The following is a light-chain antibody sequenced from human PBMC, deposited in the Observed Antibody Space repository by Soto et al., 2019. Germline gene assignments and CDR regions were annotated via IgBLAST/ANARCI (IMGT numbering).Light chain of an antibody. CDR1: QSVSSY. Sequence: EIVLTQSPATLSLSPGERATLSCRASQSVSSYLAWYQQKAGQTPRLLIYDASNRATGIPARFSGSGSGTDFTLTISSLEPEDFAVYYCQQRSNWPRSITFGQGTRLDIK. CDR2: DAS. CDR3: QQRSNWPRSIT. V-gene: IGKV3-11*01. J-gene: IGKJ5*01.